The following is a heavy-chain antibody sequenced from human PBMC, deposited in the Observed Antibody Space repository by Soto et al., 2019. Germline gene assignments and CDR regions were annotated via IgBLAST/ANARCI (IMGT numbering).Heavy chain of an antibody. CDR3: AHSKSGAGADSFDF. CDR1: GFTFRGYA. D-gene: IGHD2-15*01. CDR2: ISRDGSNK. J-gene: IGHJ4*02. V-gene: IGHV3-30*04. Sequence: GGSLRLSCTASGFTFRGYAIHWVRQAPGKGPEWVAVISRDGSNKYYVDSVKGRFTISRDNSKDTVYLQMNSLRDEDSAMFYCAHSKSGAGADSFDFWGQGTLVTVSS.